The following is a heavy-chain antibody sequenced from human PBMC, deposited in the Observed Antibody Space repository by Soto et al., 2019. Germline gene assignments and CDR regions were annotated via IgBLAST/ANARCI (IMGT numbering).Heavy chain of an antibody. CDR3: AREGSGRYYDYFYGMDV. V-gene: IGHV1-18*04. Sequence: ASVKVSCTASGYTFPSNGISWVRQAPGQGLEWMGWISGYNGNTNYAQKLQGRVTMTTDKYTSTAYMELRSLRSDDTAVYYCAREGSGRYYDYFYGMDVWGQGTTVTVSS. J-gene: IGHJ6*02. CDR2: ISGYNGNT. CDR1: GYTFPSNG. D-gene: IGHD1-26*01.